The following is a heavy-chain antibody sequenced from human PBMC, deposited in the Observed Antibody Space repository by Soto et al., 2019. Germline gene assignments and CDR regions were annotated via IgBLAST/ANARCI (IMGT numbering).Heavy chain of an antibody. D-gene: IGHD3-22*01. J-gene: IGHJ1*01. Sequence: SVKVSCKASGGTFSSYAISWVRQAPGQGLEWMGGIIPIFGTANYAQKFQGRVTITADESTSTAYMELSSLRSEDTAVYYCARTYYYDSSGYEYFQHWGQGTLVTVYS. CDR3: ARTYYYDSSGYEYFQH. CDR1: GGTFSSYA. CDR2: IIPIFGTA. V-gene: IGHV1-69*13.